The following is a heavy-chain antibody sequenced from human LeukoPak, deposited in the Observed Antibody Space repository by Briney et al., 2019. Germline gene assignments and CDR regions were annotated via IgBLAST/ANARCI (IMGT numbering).Heavy chain of an antibody. CDR3: ARDFLSATVTNWFDP. CDR1: GGSISSSSYY. CDR2: IYTSGST. V-gene: IGHV4-39*07. D-gene: IGHD4-11*01. Sequence: SETLSLTCTVSGGSISSSSYYWGWIRQPPGKGLEWIGRIYTSGSTNYNPSLKSRVTMSVDTSKNQFSLKLSSVTAADTAVYYCARDFLSATVTNWFDPWGQGTLVTVSS. J-gene: IGHJ5*02.